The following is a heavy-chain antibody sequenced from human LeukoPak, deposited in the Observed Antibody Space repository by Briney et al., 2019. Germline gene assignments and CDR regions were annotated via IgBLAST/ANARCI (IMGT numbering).Heavy chain of an antibody. J-gene: IGHJ1*01. CDR2: IYYSGST. CDR3: ARHAINYVAAEEYIQH. CDR1: GGSISSSSYC. D-gene: IGHD6-13*01. Sequence: SETLSLTCTVSGGSISSSSYCWGWIRQPPGKGLEWIGSIYYSGSTYYNPSLKSRVTISVDTSKNQFSLKLSSVTAADTAVYYCARHAINYVAAEEYIQHWGQGTLVTVSS. V-gene: IGHV4-39*01.